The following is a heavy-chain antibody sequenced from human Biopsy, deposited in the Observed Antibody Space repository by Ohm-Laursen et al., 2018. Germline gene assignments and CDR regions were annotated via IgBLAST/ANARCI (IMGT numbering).Heavy chain of an antibody. CDR3: ARDPHYRPLPDDY. D-gene: IGHD1-14*01. J-gene: IGHJ4*02. V-gene: IGHV1-2*02. Sequence: GASVKVSCKASGYTFTGYYLHWVRQAPGQGLEWMGWIDPNSGGTNYAQNFQGRVTMTRDTSISTAYMELSRLRSDDTAVYFCARDPHYRPLPDDYWGQGTLVTVSS. CDR1: GYTFTGYY. CDR2: IDPNSGGT.